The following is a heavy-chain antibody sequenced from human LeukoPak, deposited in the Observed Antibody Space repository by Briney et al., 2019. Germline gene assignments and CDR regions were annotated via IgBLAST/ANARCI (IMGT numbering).Heavy chain of an antibody. CDR1: GGSISSGSYY. D-gene: IGHD6-13*01. J-gene: IGHJ4*02. Sequence: SQTLSLTCTVSGGSISSGSYYWSWIRQPAGKGLEWIGRIYTSGSTNYNPSLKSRVTISVDTSKNQFSLKLSSVTAADTAVYYCARGGRQQLATPFDYWGQGTLVTVSS. CDR2: IYTSGST. CDR3: ARGGRQQLATPFDY. V-gene: IGHV4-61*02.